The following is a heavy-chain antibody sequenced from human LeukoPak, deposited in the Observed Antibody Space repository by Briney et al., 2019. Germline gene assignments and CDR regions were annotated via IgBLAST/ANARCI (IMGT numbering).Heavy chain of an antibody. CDR2: INPNSGGT. CDR1: GYTFTGYN. Sequence: GASVKVSCKASGYTFTGYNMHWVRQAPGQGLEWMRWINPNSGGTNYAQKFQGRVTMTRDTSITTAYMELSSLTSDDTAVYYCATITRYHSDGYSSRGYNDYWGQGTLVTVSS. V-gene: IGHV1-2*02. CDR3: ATITRYHSDGYSSRGYNDY. J-gene: IGHJ4*02. D-gene: IGHD5-24*01.